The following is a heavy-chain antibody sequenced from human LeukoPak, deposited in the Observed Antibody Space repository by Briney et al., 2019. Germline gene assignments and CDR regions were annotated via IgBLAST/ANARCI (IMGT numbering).Heavy chain of an antibody. Sequence: GGSLRFSCAASGFTFSSYGMHWVRQAPGKGLEWVAVISYDGSNKYYADPVKGRFTISRDNSKNTLYLQMNSLRAEDTAVYYCAKDGYGSSGWYGNYFDYWGQGTLVTVSS. CDR1: GFTFSSYG. CDR3: AKDGYGSSGWYGNYFDY. V-gene: IGHV3-30*18. CDR2: ISYDGSNK. D-gene: IGHD6-13*01. J-gene: IGHJ4*02.